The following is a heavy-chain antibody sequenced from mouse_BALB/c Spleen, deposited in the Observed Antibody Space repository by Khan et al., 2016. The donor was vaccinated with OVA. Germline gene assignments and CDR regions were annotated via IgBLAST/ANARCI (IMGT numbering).Heavy chain of an antibody. D-gene: IGHD2-10*01. CDR2: FLPGSGNT. J-gene: IGHJ1*01. CDR1: GYTVSNYW. Sequence: QVQLQQSGAELMKPGASVKISCKGTGYTVSNYWIEWVKQRPGHGLEWIGEFLPGSGNTNYNEKFKGKATFSADPSSKTAYMQLSSLTSEDSAVYYCARMPYFGNYFDVWGAGATVTVSS. CDR3: ARMPYFGNYFDV. V-gene: IGHV1-9*01.